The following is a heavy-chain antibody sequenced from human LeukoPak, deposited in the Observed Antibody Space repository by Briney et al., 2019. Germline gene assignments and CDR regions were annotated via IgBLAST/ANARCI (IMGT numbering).Heavy chain of an antibody. CDR2: ITATSSST. J-gene: IGHJ4*02. CDR1: GFTFSSYA. Sequence: PGGSLRLSCAASGFTFSSYAMSWVRQAPGKGLEWVSAITATSSSTYDADSVQGRFTISRDNSKNTLFLQMNSLRAEDTAVYYCAKVVQWQQLDQYFDCWGQGTLVTVSS. D-gene: IGHD6-13*01. V-gene: IGHV3-23*01. CDR3: AKVVQWQQLDQYFDC.